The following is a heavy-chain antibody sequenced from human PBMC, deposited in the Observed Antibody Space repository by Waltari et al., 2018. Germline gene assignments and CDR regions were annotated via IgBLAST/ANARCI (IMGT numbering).Heavy chain of an antibody. D-gene: IGHD2-2*01. Sequence: EVQLVESGGGLVQPGGSLRLSCAASGFTYSDHYMDWVRQAPGKGLEWVGRIRNRPNTFITEYAASVKGRFIISRDDSKDSLYLQMNSLKTEDTATCYCATGRLNTRNYFFDYWGQGTLVTVSS. J-gene: IGHJ4*02. CDR2: IRNRPNTFIT. CDR1: GFTYSDHY. CDR3: ATGRLNTRNYFFDY. V-gene: IGHV3-72*01.